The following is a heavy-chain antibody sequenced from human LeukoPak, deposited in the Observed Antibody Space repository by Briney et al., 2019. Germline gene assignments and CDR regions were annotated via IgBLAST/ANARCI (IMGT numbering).Heavy chain of an antibody. CDR3: ARVTLKLGRAPDY. Sequence: GGSLRLSCAASGFTFSSYAMSWVRQAPGKGLEWVSVIYSGGSTYYADSVKGRFTISRDNSKNTLYLQMNSLRAEDTAVYYCARVTLKLGRAPDYWGQGTLVTVSS. V-gene: IGHV3-53*01. CDR1: GFTFSSYA. CDR2: IYSGGST. D-gene: IGHD4-23*01. J-gene: IGHJ4*02.